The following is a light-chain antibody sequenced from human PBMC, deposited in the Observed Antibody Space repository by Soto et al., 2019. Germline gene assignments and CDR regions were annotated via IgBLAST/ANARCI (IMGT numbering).Light chain of an antibody. CDR2: AAS. Sequence: IQLTHSPSSLSASVGDRVTITCRASQGMSSNLAWYQQKPGNVLKLLIYAASTLQSGVPSRFSGSGSGTDVTLTISSLQPEDFANYYCQQLHSYPLPFGGGTRV. J-gene: IGKJ4*01. V-gene: IGKV1-9*01. CDR3: QQLHSYPLP. CDR1: QGMSSN.